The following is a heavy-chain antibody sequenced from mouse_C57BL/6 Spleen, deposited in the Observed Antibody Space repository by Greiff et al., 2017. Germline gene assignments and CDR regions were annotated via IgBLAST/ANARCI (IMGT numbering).Heavy chain of an antibody. J-gene: IGHJ4*01. D-gene: IGHD2-4*01. CDR1: GYTFTSYG. CDR2: IYPRSGNT. CDR3: AREGGYDYSYAMDY. V-gene: IGHV1-81*01. Sequence: VQVVESGAELARPGASVKLSCKASGYTFTSYGISWVKQRTGQGLEWIGEIYPRSGNTYYNEKFKGKATLTADKSSSTAYMELRSLTSEDSAVYFCAREGGYDYSYAMDYWGQGTSVTVSS.